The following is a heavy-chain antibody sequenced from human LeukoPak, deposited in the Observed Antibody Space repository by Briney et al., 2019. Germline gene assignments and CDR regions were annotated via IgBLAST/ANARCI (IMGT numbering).Heavy chain of an antibody. D-gene: IGHD3-10*01. CDR1: GYTFISYG. CDR3: ASGDSGSGSYEGV. J-gene: IGHJ4*02. Sequence: GASVEVSCKASGYTFISYGLSWVRQAPGQGLEWMGIINPSGGSTSYAQKFQGRVTMTRDTSTSTVYMELSSLRSEDTAVYYCASGDSGSGSYEGVWGQGTLVTVSS. V-gene: IGHV1-46*01. CDR2: INPSGGST.